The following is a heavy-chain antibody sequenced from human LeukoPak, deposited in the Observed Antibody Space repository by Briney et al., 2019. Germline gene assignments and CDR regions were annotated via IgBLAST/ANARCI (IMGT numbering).Heavy chain of an antibody. CDR2: ISLSDSI. J-gene: IGHJ3*02. CDR3: AKVATPNTLDALDI. CDR1: GFTFSSYA. V-gene: IGHV3-23*01. D-gene: IGHD1/OR15-1a*01. Sequence: GGSLRLSCVASGFTFSSYAMSWVRQAPGKGLEWVSLISLSDSIFYADSVKGRFTISRDNSKSTVHLQMDGLRVDDTAVYYCAKVATPNTLDALDIWGQGTMVTVSS.